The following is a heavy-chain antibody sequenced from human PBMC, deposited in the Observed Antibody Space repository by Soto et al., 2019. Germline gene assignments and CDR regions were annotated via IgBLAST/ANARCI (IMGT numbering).Heavy chain of an antibody. D-gene: IGHD3-22*01. Sequence: QVQLQESGPGLVKPSQTLSLICTVSGDSISSGGYYWSWIRQHPEKGLEWIGYIYYSGTTYYNPSLESRVSISADTSENQFSLKVNSVTVADTAVYYCASTYYTGSSGPFDYWGHGTLVTVSS. J-gene: IGHJ4*01. CDR1: GDSISSGGYY. V-gene: IGHV4-31*02. CDR3: ASTYYTGSSGPFDY. CDR2: IYYSGTT.